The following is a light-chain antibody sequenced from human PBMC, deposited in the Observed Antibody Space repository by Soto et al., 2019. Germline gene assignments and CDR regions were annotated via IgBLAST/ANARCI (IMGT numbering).Light chain of an antibody. CDR2: DAS. V-gene: IGKV3-11*01. J-gene: IGKJ4*01. CDR1: QSVSSY. Sequence: EIVLTQSPATLSLSPGERATLSCRASQSVSSYLAGYQQKPGQAPRLLIHDASNIATGSPARFSGSGSGTDFTLAISSLEPEDLAVYYCQQRSNWPPLTFGGGTKVEIK. CDR3: QQRSNWPPLT.